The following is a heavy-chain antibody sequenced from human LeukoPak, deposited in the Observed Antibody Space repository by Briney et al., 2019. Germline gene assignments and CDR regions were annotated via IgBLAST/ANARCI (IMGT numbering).Heavy chain of an antibody. D-gene: IGHD6-6*01. V-gene: IGHV4-34*01. CDR3: ARGGIADRLGT. CDR1: GGSFSGYY. J-gene: IGHJ4*02. Sequence: PSETLSLTCAVCGGSFSGYYWSWIRQPPGKGLEWIGEINHSGSTNYNPSLKSRVTISVDTSKNQFSLKLSSVTAADTAVYYCARGGIADRLGTWGQGTLVTVSS. CDR2: INHSGST.